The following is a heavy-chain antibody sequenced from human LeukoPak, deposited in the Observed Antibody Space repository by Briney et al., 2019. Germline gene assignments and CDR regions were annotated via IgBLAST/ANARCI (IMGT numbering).Heavy chain of an antibody. D-gene: IGHD3-9*01. J-gene: IGHJ4*02. CDR3: ARSILTGYLPYYFDY. V-gene: IGHV4-38-2*02. CDR1: GYFISGGYY. CDR2: IYHSGNT. Sequence: SETLSLTCTVSGYFISGGYYWGWIRQPPGKGLEWIGSIYHSGNTYDNPSLKSRVTISVDTSKNQVYLKLSSVTAADTAVYYCARSILTGYLPYYFDYWGQGTLVTVSS.